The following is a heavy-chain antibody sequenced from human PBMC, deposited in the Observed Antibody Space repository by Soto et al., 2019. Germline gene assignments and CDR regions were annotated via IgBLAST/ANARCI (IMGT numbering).Heavy chain of an antibody. CDR2: ISSSSSYI. J-gene: IGHJ4*02. D-gene: IGHD2-2*01. CDR1: GLTFSSYS. Sequence: GGSLKLSCAASGLTFSSYSMNWVRQAPGKGLEWVSSISSSSSYIYYADSVKDRFTISRDNSKNTLYLQMNSLRAEDTAVYYCAKIVVPALGPFFDYWGQGTLVTVSS. V-gene: IGHV3-21*04. CDR3: AKIVVPALGPFFDY.